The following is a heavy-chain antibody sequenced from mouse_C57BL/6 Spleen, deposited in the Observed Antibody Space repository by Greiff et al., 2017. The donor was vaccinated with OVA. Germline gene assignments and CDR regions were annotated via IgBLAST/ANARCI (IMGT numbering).Heavy chain of an antibody. Sequence: EVQLQESGGDLVKPGGSLKLSCAASGFTFSSYGMSWVRQTPDKRLEWVATISSGGSYTYYPDSVKGRFTISRDNAKNTLYLQMSSLKSEDTAMYYCARHEITTVVATFYAMDYWGQGTSVTVSS. V-gene: IGHV5-6*01. CDR3: ARHEITTVVATFYAMDY. CDR1: GFTFSSYG. J-gene: IGHJ4*01. CDR2: ISSGGSYT. D-gene: IGHD1-1*01.